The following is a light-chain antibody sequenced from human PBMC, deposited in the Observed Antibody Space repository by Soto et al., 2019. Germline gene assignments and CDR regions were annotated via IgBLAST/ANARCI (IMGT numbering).Light chain of an antibody. CDR3: PQYGSSP. CDR2: GAS. Sequence: EIVLTQSPGTLSLSPGERATLSCRASQSVSSSYLAWYQQKPGQAPRLLIYGASSRATGIPDRFSGSGSGTDFTLTISRLEPEDVAVYYCPQYGSSPFGQGTRLEIK. J-gene: IGKJ5*01. V-gene: IGKV3-20*01. CDR1: QSVSSSY.